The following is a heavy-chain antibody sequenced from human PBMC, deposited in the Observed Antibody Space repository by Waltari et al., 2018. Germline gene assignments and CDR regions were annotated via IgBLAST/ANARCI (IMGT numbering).Heavy chain of an antibody. Sequence: EVQLLESGGGLVLPGGSLGLSCVASGFTFSSYAMGWVRQAPGKGLEWVSTISGSGDHTYYADSVKGRFTISRDSSRNTLFLQMNSLRAEDTAVYYCAKDKMGDYYFDYWGQGALVTVSS. D-gene: IGHD2-21*02. J-gene: IGHJ4*02. V-gene: IGHV3-23*01. CDR1: GFTFSSYA. CDR3: AKDKMGDYYFDY. CDR2: ISGSGDHT.